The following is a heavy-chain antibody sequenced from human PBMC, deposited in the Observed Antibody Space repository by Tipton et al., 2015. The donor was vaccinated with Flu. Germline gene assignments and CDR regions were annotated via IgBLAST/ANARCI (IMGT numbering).Heavy chain of an antibody. CDR2: ISYDGGIE. CDR3: ASPIVADY. Sequence: SLRLSCAASGFTFSTYAMHWIRQAPGKGLEWVAIISYDGGIEYYADSVKGRFTISRDNSKTTLYLQMNSLRAEDTALYYCASPIVADYWGQGTLVTVSS. V-gene: IGHV3-30*01. CDR1: GFTFSTYA. J-gene: IGHJ4*02. D-gene: IGHD5-12*01.